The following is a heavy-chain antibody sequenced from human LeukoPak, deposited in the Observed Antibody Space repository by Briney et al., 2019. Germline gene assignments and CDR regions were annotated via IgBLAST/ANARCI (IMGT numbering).Heavy chain of an antibody. CDR1: GFTFSSYA. J-gene: IGHJ4*02. CDR3: ARTYYDSSGHFDY. Sequence: GGSLRLSCAASGFTFSSYAMHWVRQAPGKGLEWVAVISYDGSNKYYADSVKGRFTISRDNSKNTLYLQMNSLRAEDTAVYYCARTYYDSSGHFDYRGQGTLVTVSS. D-gene: IGHD3-22*01. V-gene: IGHV3-30-3*01. CDR2: ISYDGSNK.